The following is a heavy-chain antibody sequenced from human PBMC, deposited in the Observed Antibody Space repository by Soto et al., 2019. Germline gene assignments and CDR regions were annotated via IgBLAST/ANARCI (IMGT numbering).Heavy chain of an antibody. CDR3: ARDRCSGDSCYSGVYFGP. J-gene: IGHJ5*02. CDR2: INPNNGGT. D-gene: IGHD2-15*01. V-gene: IGHV1-2*02. CDR1: GYTFTDYY. Sequence: ASVKVSCKTSGYTFTDYYIYWVRQAPGQGLEWMGSINPNNGGTNYAQKFQGRVTMTRDTSIDTAYMELSRLSSDDTALYYCARDRCSGDSCYSGVYFGPWGQGTMVTV.